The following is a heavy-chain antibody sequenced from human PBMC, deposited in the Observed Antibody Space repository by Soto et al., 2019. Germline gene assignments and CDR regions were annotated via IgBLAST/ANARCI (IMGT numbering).Heavy chain of an antibody. CDR1: GGSISSYY. D-gene: IGHD3-3*01. CDR3: ARGPPLYDFWSGYSYYFDY. V-gene: IGHV4-4*07. CDR2: IYTSGST. Sequence: QVQLQESGPGLVKPSETLSLTCTVSGGSISSYYWSWIRQPAGKGLEWIGRIYTSGSTNYNPSLKSRVTMSVDTSKNQFSLKLSSVTAADTAVYYCARGPPLYDFWSGYSYYFDYWGQGTLVTGSS. J-gene: IGHJ4*02.